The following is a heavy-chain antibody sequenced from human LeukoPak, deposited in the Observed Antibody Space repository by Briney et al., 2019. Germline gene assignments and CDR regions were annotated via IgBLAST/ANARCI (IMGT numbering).Heavy chain of an antibody. CDR3: ARGYYDSRGYYYYYYGVDV. J-gene: IGHJ6*02. CDR1: GFTFSSYG. D-gene: IGHD3-22*01. V-gene: IGHV3-30*03. Sequence: PGGSLRLSCAASGFTFSSYGMHWVRQAPGKGLEWVALISYDGSNKYYADSVKGRFTISRDNSKNTLYLQMNSLRAEDTAVYYCARGYYDSRGYYYYYYGVDVWGQGTTVTVSS. CDR2: ISYDGSNK.